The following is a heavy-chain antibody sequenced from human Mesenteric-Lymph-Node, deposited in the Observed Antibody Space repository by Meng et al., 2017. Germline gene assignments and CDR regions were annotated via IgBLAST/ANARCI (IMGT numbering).Heavy chain of an antibody. V-gene: IGHV4-34*01. CDR2: VDHRGSA. Sequence: VPQGQGGQGLLNPSESLPLTCAVYNGAFSSYYWTWIRQSPGKGLEWIGKVDHRGSANYSPSLKSRVTFSLDTSKNQFSLKLTSVTAADTAVYYCARAIHYYYDSSGYIKNWFDPWGQGTLVTVSS. J-gene: IGHJ5*02. CDR1: NGAFSSYY. D-gene: IGHD3-22*01. CDR3: ARAIHYYYDSSGYIKNWFDP.